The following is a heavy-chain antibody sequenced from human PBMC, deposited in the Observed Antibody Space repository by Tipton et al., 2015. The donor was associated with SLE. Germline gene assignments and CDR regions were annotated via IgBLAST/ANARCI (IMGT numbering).Heavy chain of an antibody. CDR1: GGSISSYY. D-gene: IGHD1-7*01. CDR3: TRVPRYNWNYIAD. Sequence: TLSLTCTVSGGSISSYYWSWIRQPPGKGLEWIGSIYDNGITYYSPSLESRLIVSEDTSNNEVSLMMFSVTAADTAMYHCTRVPRYNWNYIADWGQGTLVSVSS. V-gene: IGHV4-59*12. CDR2: IYDNGIT. J-gene: IGHJ4*02.